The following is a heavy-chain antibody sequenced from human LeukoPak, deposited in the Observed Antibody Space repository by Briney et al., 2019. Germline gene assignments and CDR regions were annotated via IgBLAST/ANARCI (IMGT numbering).Heavy chain of an antibody. CDR1: GGSISSYY. CDR2: ISYSGST. Sequence: SETLSLTCTVSGGSISSYYWTWIRQPPGKGLEGIGYISYSGSTYYNPSLKSRVTIPVDTSKNQFSLNLSSVTAADTAVYYCARQGDSGYDYFHYWGQGILVTVSS. V-gene: IGHV4-59*04. CDR3: ARQGDSGYDYFHY. J-gene: IGHJ4*02. D-gene: IGHD5-12*01.